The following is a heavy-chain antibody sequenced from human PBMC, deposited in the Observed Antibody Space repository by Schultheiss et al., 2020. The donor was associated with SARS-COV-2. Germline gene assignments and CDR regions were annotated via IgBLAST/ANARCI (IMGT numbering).Heavy chain of an antibody. Sequence: SVKVSFKASGYTFTSYGISWVRQAPGQGLEWMGWIIPIFGTANYAQKFQGRVTITADKSTSTAYMELSSLRSEDTAVYYCAREETPGSGMDVWGQGTTVTVSS. CDR3: AREETPGSGMDV. V-gene: IGHV1-69*06. J-gene: IGHJ6*02. D-gene: IGHD3-10*01. CDR2: IIPIFGTA. CDR1: GYTFTSYG.